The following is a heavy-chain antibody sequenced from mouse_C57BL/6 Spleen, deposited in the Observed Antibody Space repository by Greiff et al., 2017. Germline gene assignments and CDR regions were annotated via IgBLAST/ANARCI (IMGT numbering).Heavy chain of an antibody. D-gene: IGHD1-1*01. CDR3: ARRAIYYYGSSYFDY. V-gene: IGHV1-82*01. J-gene: IGHJ2*01. CDR1: GYAFSSSW. CDR2: IYPGDGDT. Sequence: QVQLQQSGPELVKPGASVKISCKASGYAFSSSWMNWVKQRPGKGLEWIGRIYPGDGDTNYNGKFKGKATLTADKSSSTAYMQLSSLTSEGSAVYFCARRAIYYYGSSYFDYWGQGTTLTVSS.